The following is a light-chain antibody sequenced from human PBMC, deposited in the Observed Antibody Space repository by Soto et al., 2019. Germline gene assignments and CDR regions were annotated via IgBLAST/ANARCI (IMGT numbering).Light chain of an antibody. Sequence: DIQMTQSPSTLSASVGDRVTITCRASQSINSWLAWYQQKPGKAPKLLIYHASSLESGVPSRFSGSGSGTEFTLTISSLQPDDFATYYCQQYDTDSSFGGGTKVEIK. CDR2: HAS. CDR1: QSINSW. CDR3: QQYDTDSS. V-gene: IGKV1-5*03. J-gene: IGKJ4*01.